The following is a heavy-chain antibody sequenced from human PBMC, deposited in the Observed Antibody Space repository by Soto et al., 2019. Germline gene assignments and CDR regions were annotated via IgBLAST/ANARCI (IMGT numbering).Heavy chain of an antibody. D-gene: IGHD6-25*01. V-gene: IGHV3-33*01. CDR1: GFTFSSYG. CDR3: AAGGGTTAGYPPG. Sequence: QVQLVESGGGVVQPGRSLRLSCAASGFTFSSYGMHWVRQAPGKGLEWVAVIWYDGSNKYYADSVKGRFTISRDNSKKTLYLQMNRLRAEDTGGYYCAAGGGTTAGYPPGWGQGTLVTVSS. CDR2: IWYDGSNK. J-gene: IGHJ4*02.